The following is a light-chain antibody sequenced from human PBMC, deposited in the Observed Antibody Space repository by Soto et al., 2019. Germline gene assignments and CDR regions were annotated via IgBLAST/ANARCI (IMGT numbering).Light chain of an antibody. CDR3: RSYDSSLSGYV. CDR2: ENN. Sequence: QSVLTQPPSVSEAPGQRVTISCTGSSSNIGAGYEAHWYQQVPGTAPKLLIYENNNRPSGVPDRFSGSKSGTSASLAITGLQAEDEAKYYCRSYDSSLSGYVFGTGTKLTVL. J-gene: IGLJ1*01. V-gene: IGLV1-40*01. CDR1: SSNIGAGYE.